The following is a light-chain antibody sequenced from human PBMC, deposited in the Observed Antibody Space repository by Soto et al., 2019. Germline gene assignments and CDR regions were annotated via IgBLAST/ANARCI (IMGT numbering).Light chain of an antibody. V-gene: IGKV1-5*03. J-gene: IGKJ1*01. CDR2: KAS. CDR3: QQYAGYSRT. CDR1: QSIGSF. Sequence: DIQMTQSPFTLSASVGDRVSITCRASQSIGSFLPWYQPKPGKSPNLLIYKASTLETGVQSRLSGSGCGNEFTIPINNMQPDDFATYYCQQYAGYSRTFGQGTKV.